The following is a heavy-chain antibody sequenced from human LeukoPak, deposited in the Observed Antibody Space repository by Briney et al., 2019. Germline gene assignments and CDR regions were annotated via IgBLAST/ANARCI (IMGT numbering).Heavy chain of an antibody. V-gene: IGHV3-43*02. CDR1: GFTFDDYA. Sequence: GGSLRLSCAASGFTFDDYAMHWVRQAPGKGLEWVSLISGDGGSTYYADSVKGRFTISRDNSKNSLYLQMNSLRTEDTGLYYCAKDIGQWLPEYYFDYWGQGTLVTVSS. J-gene: IGHJ4*02. D-gene: IGHD6-19*01. CDR3: AKDIGQWLPEYYFDY. CDR2: ISGDGGST.